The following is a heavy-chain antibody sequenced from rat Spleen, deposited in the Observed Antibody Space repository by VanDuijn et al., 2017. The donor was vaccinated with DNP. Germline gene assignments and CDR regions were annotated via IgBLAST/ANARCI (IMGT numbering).Heavy chain of an antibody. CDR3: ATGVYGGYEDWFAY. D-gene: IGHD1-11*01. Sequence: EVQLVESGGGLVQPGRSLKLSCAASGFSFSDYGMAWVLQAPTKVLEWVASIGPNGTIAYYRDSVTVRFTISRDNAKSTLYLQMDSLRSEDTATYYCATGVYGGYEDWFAYWGQGTLVTVSS. CDR1: GFSFSDYG. CDR2: IGPNGTIA. J-gene: IGHJ3*01. V-gene: IGHV5-20*01.